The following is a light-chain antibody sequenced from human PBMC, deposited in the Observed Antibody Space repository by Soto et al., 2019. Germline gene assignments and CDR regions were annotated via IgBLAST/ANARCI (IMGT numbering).Light chain of an antibody. Sequence: MRHPPYSIAGSLVERATINCKSSQSVLYSSNNKNYLAWYQQKPGQPPKLLIYWASTRESGVPDRFSGSGSGTDFTLTIISLQAEDVAVYYCQQYYSTPHTFGQGTKVDIK. CDR1: QSVLYSSNNKNY. CDR3: QQYYSTPHT. J-gene: IGKJ1*01. V-gene: IGKV4-1*01. CDR2: WAS.